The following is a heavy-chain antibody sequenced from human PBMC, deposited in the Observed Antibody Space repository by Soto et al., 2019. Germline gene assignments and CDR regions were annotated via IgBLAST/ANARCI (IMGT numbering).Heavy chain of an antibody. Sequence: PSETLSLTCAVSGGSISSGGYSWSWIRQPPGKGLEWIGYIYHSGSTYYNPSLKSRATISVDRSKNQFSLKLSSVTAADTAVYYCARGRKYYDILTGFFDPWGQGTLVTVSS. CDR1: GGSISSGGYS. D-gene: IGHD3-9*01. CDR2: IYHSGST. CDR3: ARGRKYYDILTGFFDP. J-gene: IGHJ5*02. V-gene: IGHV4-30-2*01.